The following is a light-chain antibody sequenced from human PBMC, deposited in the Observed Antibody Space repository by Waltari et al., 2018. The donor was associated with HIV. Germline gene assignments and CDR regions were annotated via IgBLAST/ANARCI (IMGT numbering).Light chain of an antibody. Sequence: SYVLTQPPSVSVAPGKTAKIACEGDNLEIKSVHWYQQRPGQAPIQVIDDDSDRPSGIPEGFSGSNSGNTATLSITRVEVGDEADYYCQVWDSSSDHWVFGGGTKLTVL. J-gene: IGLJ3*02. CDR2: DDS. CDR1: NLEIKS. CDR3: QVWDSSSDHWV. V-gene: IGLV3-21*04.